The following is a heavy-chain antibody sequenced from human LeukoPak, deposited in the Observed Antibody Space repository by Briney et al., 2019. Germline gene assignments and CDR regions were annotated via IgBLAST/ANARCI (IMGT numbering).Heavy chain of an antibody. J-gene: IGHJ5*02. CDR2: IKEDGSEQ. CDR3: AKDRNYYDSSGYYPNNWFDP. D-gene: IGHD3-22*01. Sequence: PGGPLRLSCAVSGFTFRTYWMSWVRQAPGKGLEWVANIKEDGSEQYYVNSLKGRFTISRDNVKNSLYLQMNSLRAEDTAVYYCAKDRNYYDSSGYYPNNWFDPWGQGTLVTVSS. CDR1: GFTFRTYW. V-gene: IGHV3-7*03.